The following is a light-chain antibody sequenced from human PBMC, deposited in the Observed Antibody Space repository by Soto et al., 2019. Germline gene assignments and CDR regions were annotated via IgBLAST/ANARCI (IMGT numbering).Light chain of an antibody. J-gene: IGLJ1*01. CDR3: FSYTRNLSSL. CDR2: AVS. CDR1: SSDIGSYDH. V-gene: IGLV2-14*03. Sequence: QSVLAQPASVSGSPGQSITISCSGTSSDIGSYDHVAWYQQFPGKSPKLIIYAVSDRPSGVSDRFSGSKSGISASLTISGLQTEDEAYYYCFSYTRNLSSLFGTRTKGTGL.